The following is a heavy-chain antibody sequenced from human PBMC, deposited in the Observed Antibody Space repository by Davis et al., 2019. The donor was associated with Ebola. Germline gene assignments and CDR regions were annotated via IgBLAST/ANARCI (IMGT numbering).Heavy chain of an antibody. CDR3: ARAVITGGQ. D-gene: IGHD3-16*01. J-gene: IGHJ4*02. CDR1: GGSISSWSHF. V-gene: IGHV4-39*01. CDR2: IYYGGDT. Sequence: SETLSLTCSVSGGSISSWSHFWGWIRQPPGKGLEWIGNIYYGGDTYYSASLKSRVVISVDTSKNQFSLKLNSVTAADTAIYYCARAVITGGQWGQGTLVTVSS.